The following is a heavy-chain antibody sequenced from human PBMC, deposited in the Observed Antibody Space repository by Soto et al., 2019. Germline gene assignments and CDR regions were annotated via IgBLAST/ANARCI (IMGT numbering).Heavy chain of an antibody. CDR3: AKGGPYYYDSTGYYDY. Sequence: EVQLLESGGGLVQPGGSLRLSCAASGFTFSSYPMSWVRQAPGKGLEWVSAISGSGTNTYYADSVKGRFTISRDNSKNTLYLQMNSLRAEDTALYYYAKGGPYYYDSTGYYDYWGQRTLVTVSS. D-gene: IGHD3-22*01. J-gene: IGHJ4*02. CDR1: GFTFSSYP. V-gene: IGHV3-23*01. CDR2: ISGSGTNT.